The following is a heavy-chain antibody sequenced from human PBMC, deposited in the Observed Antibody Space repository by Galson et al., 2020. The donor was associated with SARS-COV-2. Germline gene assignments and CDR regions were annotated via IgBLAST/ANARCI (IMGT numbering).Heavy chain of an antibody. J-gene: IGHJ3*02. CDR2: IYFTGSA. Sequence: ETSATLSLTCSVSGGSISNEGYYWGWIRQHPGKGLEWIAYIYFTGSAYYNPSLKSRVTISVDTSKNQFSLRLSSVTAADTAVYYCARDNRVAAVKRGAFDIWGQGTLVTVSS. CDR1: GGSISNEGYY. V-gene: IGHV4-31*03. CDR3: ARDNRVAAVKRGAFDI. D-gene: IGHD6-13*01.